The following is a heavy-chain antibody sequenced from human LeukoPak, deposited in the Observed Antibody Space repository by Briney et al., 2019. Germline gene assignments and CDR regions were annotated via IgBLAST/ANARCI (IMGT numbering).Heavy chain of an antibody. CDR1: GFTFSSYW. CDR2: INSDGSST. D-gene: IGHD4-17*01. V-gene: IGHV3-74*01. J-gene: IGHJ4*02. CDR3: ARAPLGDTYYFDY. Sequence: GGSLRLSCAASGFTFSSYWMHWVRQAPGKGLVWVSRINSDGSSTSYADSVKGRFTISRDNSKNTLYLQMNSLRAEDTAVYYCARAPLGDTYYFDYWGQGTLVTVSS.